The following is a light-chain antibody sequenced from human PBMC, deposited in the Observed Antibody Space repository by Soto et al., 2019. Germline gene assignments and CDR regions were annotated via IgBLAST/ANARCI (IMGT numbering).Light chain of an antibody. V-gene: IGLV1-40*01. J-gene: IGLJ1*01. CDR1: SSNIGAGYD. Sequence: QSVLTQPPSVSGAPGQRVTISCTGSSSNIGAGYDVHWYQQFPGTAPKLLIYGNSNRPSGVPDRFSGSKSGTSASLAITGLQAEDEAYYYCQSYDSTLSGYVFGTGTKLTVL. CDR2: GNS. CDR3: QSYDSTLSGYV.